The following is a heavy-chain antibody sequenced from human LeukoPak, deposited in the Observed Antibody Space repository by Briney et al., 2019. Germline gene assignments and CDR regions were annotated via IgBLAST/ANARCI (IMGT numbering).Heavy chain of an antibody. CDR2: IIPIFGTA. V-gene: IGHV1-69*05. CDR1: GGTFSSYA. J-gene: IGHJ5*02. D-gene: IGHD6-19*01. CDR3: ARDLLYSGWYGDWFDP. Sequence: ASVKVSCKASGGTFSSYAISWVRQAPGQGLEWMGGIIPIFGTANYAQKFQGRVTMTRDTSTSTVYMELSSLRSEDTAVYYCARDLLYSGWYGDWFDPWGQGTLVTVSS.